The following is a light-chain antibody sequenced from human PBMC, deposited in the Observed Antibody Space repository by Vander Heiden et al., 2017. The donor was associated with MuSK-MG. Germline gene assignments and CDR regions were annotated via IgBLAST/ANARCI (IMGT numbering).Light chain of an antibody. J-gene: IGLJ2*01. Sequence: QSVLTQPPSVSGPPGQRVTISCSGSSANIGSKAVSWYQQHPVTAPKLLMYSTYQRPSVVPDRFSVSKSGTSASLAISGLQSEDEADYYCAACDDSLNGPVFGGGTKLTVL. CDR2: STY. CDR1: SANIGSKA. CDR3: AACDDSLNGPV. V-gene: IGLV1-44*01.